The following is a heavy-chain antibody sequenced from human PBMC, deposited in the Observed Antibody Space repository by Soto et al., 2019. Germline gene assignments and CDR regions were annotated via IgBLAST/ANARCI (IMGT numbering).Heavy chain of an antibody. CDR1: GFTFSSYS. CDR3: ARGTPDRYCSSTSCYYYYYMDV. V-gene: IGHV3-21*01. J-gene: IGHJ6*03. D-gene: IGHD2-2*01. Sequence: GGSLRLSCAASGFTFSSYSMNWVRQAPGKGLEWVSSISSSSSYIYYADSVKGRFTISRDNAKNSLYLQMNSLRAEDTAVYYCARGTPDRYCSSTSCYYYYYMDVWGKGTTVTVSS. CDR2: ISSSSSYI.